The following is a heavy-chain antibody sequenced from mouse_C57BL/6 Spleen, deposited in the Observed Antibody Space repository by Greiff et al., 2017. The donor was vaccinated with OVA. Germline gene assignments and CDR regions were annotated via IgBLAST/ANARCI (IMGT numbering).Heavy chain of an antibody. CDR2: IYPGDGDT. CDR3: ERAEWDTWFAY. Sequence: QVQLKESGPELVKPGASVKISCKASGYAFSSSWMNWVKQRPGKGLEWIGRIYPGDGDTNYNGKFKGKATLPADKSSCTAYMQLSSLTSEYSAVYFGERAEWDTWFAYWGQGTLVTVSA. J-gene: IGHJ3*01. D-gene: IGHD3-3*01. V-gene: IGHV1-82*01. CDR1: GYAFSSSW.